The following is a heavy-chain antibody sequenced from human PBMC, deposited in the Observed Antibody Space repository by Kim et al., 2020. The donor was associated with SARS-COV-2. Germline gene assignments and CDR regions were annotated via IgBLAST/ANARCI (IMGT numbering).Heavy chain of an antibody. CDR3: ARQNYGSGVYVDY. Sequence: GESLKISCKGSGYSFTSYWLSWVRQMPGKGLEWMGRIDPSDSYTNYSPSFQGHVTIPADKSISTAYLQWSSLKASDTAMYYCARQNYGSGVYVDYWGQGTLVTVSS. CDR2: IDPSDSYT. D-gene: IGHD3-10*01. J-gene: IGHJ4*02. V-gene: IGHV5-10-1*01. CDR1: GYSFTSYW.